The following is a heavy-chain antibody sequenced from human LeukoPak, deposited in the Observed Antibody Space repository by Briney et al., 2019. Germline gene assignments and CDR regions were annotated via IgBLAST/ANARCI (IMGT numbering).Heavy chain of an antibody. CDR2: ISDSGGRT. Sequence: GGSLRLSCAASGITFSRYAMSWVRQAPGKGLEWVSTISDSGGRTYYADSVKGRFTISRDNSKNTLFLQMNSLRADDTAVYFCAKARTTIIPAFPTVGYYYYAMDVWGQGTTVTVSS. J-gene: IGHJ6*02. V-gene: IGHV3-23*01. CDR1: GITFSRYA. D-gene: IGHD2-8*02. CDR3: AKARTTIIPAFPTVGYYYYAMDV.